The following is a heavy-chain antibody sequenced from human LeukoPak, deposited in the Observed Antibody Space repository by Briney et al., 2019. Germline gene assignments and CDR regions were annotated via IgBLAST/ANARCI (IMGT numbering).Heavy chain of an antibody. V-gene: IGHV1-2*06. J-gene: IGHJ4*02. CDR2: INPNSGGT. CDR1: GYTFTGYY. CDR3: ARTPLTIFGVVDDY. Sequence: ASVKVSCKASGYTFTGYYMHWVRQAPGQGLEWMGRINPNSGGTNYAQKFQGRVTMTRDTSTSTAYMELRSLRSDDTAVYYCARTPLTIFGVVDDYWGQGTLVTVSS. D-gene: IGHD3-3*01.